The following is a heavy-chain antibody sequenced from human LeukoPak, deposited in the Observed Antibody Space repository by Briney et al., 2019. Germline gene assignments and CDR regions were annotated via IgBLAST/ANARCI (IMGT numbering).Heavy chain of an antibody. Sequence: GGSLRLSCAASGFPFSSYAMSWVRQAPGKGLEWVSAISGSGGSTYYADSVKGRFTISRDNSKNTLYLQMSSLRAEDTAVYYCATRVGATTLSYWGQGTLVTVSS. CDR1: GFPFSSYA. D-gene: IGHD1-26*01. CDR2: ISGSGGST. V-gene: IGHV3-23*01. CDR3: ATRVGATTLSY. J-gene: IGHJ4*02.